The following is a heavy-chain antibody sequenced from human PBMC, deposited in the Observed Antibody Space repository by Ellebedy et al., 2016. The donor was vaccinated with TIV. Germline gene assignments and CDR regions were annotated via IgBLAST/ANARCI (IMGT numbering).Heavy chain of an antibody. Sequence: PGGSLRLSCAASGFTFSSYGMHWVRQAPGKGLEWVSGISASGGSTYYADSVKGRFTISRDNSKNTLFLQMNSLRAEDTAVYYCARDEVYSSSWYAYYYYGMDVWGQGTTVTVSS. V-gene: IGHV3-23*01. CDR2: ISASGGST. CDR3: ARDEVYSSSWYAYYYYGMDV. D-gene: IGHD6-13*01. J-gene: IGHJ6*02. CDR1: GFTFSSYG.